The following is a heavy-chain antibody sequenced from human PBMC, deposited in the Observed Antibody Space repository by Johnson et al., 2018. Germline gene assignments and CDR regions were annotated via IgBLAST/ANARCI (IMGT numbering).Heavy chain of an antibody. CDR1: GFTFSNYW. V-gene: IGHV3-7*01. CDR2: IKKDGSEK. J-gene: IGHJ1*01. Sequence: VQLVESGGGLVQPGGSLRLSCAASGFTFSNYWMGWVRQAPGTGLEGVANIKKDGSEKYYVDSLKGRFTISRDNAKNSLYLQMNSLRGEETAVYYCARRGDYDEGYFQHWGQGTLVIVSS. D-gene: IGHD4-17*01. CDR3: ARRGDYDEGYFQH.